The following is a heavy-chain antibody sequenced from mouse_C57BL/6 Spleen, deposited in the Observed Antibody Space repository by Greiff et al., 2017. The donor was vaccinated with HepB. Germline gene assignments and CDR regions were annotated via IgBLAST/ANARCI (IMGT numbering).Heavy chain of an antibody. D-gene: IGHD1-1*01. V-gene: IGHV5-4*01. CDR2: ISDGGSYT. Sequence: EVHLVESGGGLVKPGGSLKLSCAASGFTFSSYAMSWVRQTPEKRLEWVATISDGGSYTYYPDNVKGRFTISRDNAKNNLYLQMSHLKSEDTAMYYCARVYGSSKAWFAYWGQGTLVTVSA. CDR3: ARVYGSSKAWFAY. J-gene: IGHJ3*01. CDR1: GFTFSSYA.